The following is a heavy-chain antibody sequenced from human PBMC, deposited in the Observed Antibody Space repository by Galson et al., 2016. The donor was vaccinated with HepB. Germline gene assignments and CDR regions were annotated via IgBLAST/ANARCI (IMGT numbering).Heavy chain of an antibody. CDR3: ARPSGNCSGGSCYLNFEY. V-gene: IGHV4-39*01. J-gene: IGHJ4*02. Sequence: EPLSLTCSVSGGSISSSSFYWAWIRQPPGKGLEWIASIHSSGSTYYNPSLKSRVAISVDTSKNQFSLKLRSVTAADTAVYYCARPSGNCSGGSCYLNFEYWGQGTLVTVSS. D-gene: IGHD2-15*01. CDR2: IHSSGST. CDR1: GGSISSSSFY.